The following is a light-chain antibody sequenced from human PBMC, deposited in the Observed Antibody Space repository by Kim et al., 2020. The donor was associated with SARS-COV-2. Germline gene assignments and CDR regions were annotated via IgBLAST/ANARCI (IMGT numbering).Light chain of an antibody. V-gene: IGLV1-51*01. CDR3: GTWDSSLSAGV. J-gene: IGLJ2*01. CDR1: SSNIGNKY. CDR2: DND. Sequence: QSVLTQPPSVSAAPGQKVTISCSASSSNIGNKYISWYQQLPGTAPKLLISDNDKRPSGIPDRFSGSKSGTSATLAITGLQTGDEADYYCGTWDSSLSAGVFGGGTQLTVL.